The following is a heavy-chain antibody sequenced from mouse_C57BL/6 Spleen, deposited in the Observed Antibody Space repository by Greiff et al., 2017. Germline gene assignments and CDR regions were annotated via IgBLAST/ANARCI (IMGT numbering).Heavy chain of an antibody. V-gene: IGHV1-50*01. Sequence: QVQLQQPGAELVKPGASVKLSCKASGYTFTSYWMQWVKQRPGQGLEWIGEIDPSDSYTNYNQKFKGKATLTVDTSSSTAYMQLSSLTSEDSAVYYCARQLRLLYFDYWGQGTTLTVSS. CDR2: IDPSDSYT. J-gene: IGHJ2*01. CDR1: GYTFTSYW. D-gene: IGHD3-2*02. CDR3: ARQLRLLYFDY.